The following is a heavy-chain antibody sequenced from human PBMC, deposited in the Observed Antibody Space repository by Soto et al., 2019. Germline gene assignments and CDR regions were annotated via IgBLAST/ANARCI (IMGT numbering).Heavy chain of an antibody. CDR2: IYYSGST. Sequence: SETLSLTCTVSGGSISSYYWSWIRQPPGKGLEWIGYIYYSGSTNYNPSLKSRVTISVDTSKNQFSLKLSSVTAADTAVYYCARATYYYDSSGYSVYSYREAFDIWGQGTMVTVSS. CDR1: GGSISSYY. V-gene: IGHV4-59*08. J-gene: IGHJ3*02. CDR3: ARATYYYDSSGYSVYSYREAFDI. D-gene: IGHD3-22*01.